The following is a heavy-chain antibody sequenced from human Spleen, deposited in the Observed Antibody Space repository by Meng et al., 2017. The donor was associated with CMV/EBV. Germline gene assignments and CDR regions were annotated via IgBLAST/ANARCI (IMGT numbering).Heavy chain of an antibody. CDR2: SNPKTAAT. J-gene: IGHJ4*02. V-gene: IGHV1-2*02. Sequence: ASVKVSCKASGYTFTSYGISWVRQAPGQGLEWMGWSNPKTAATHYAQKFQGRVTMTTDTSISTAYMDLSRLRSDDTAVYFCARLLHVPYYDSSGYYDYWGQGTLVTVS. D-gene: IGHD3-22*01. CDR1: GYTFTSYG. CDR3: ARLLHVPYYDSSGYYDY.